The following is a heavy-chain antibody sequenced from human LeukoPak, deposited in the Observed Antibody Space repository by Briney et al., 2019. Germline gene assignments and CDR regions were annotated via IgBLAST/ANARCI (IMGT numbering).Heavy chain of an antibody. V-gene: IGHV4-39*02. CDR1: GGSISSSSYH. CDR3: ARPPADYYDSSGYR. D-gene: IGHD3-22*01. CDR2: VYYTGTT. J-gene: IGHJ4*02. Sequence: SETLSLTCTVSGGSISSSSYHWGWTRQPPGKGLEWIGSVYYTGTTYFNPSLKTRVTIPVDTSKNHFSLKLSSVTAADTAVYYCARPPADYYDSSGYRWGQGTLVTASS.